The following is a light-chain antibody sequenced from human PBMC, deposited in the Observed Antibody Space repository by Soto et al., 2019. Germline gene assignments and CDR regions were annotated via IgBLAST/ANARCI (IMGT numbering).Light chain of an antibody. V-gene: IGLV2-14*01. J-gene: IGLJ1*01. CDR3: TSYTPSSTYV. CDR2: AVS. CDR1: SSDVGNYDY. Sequence: QSALTQPASVSGSPGQSITISCTGTSSDVGNYDYVSWYQQHPGKAPRLMIYAVSRRPSGISDRFSGSKSGNTASLTISGLQAEDEADYYCTSYTPSSTYVFGTGTKLTVL.